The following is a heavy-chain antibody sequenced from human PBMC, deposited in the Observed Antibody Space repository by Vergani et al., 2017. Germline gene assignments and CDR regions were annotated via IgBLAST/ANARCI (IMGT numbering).Heavy chain of an antibody. D-gene: IGHD3-10*01. CDR3: AKAGSVTSGSLQYNFYMDV. Sequence: QVQLAESGGGRVQPGRSLSLSCSASGFRFRSHAIPCFRPSPGPGLDLLAVISNDGSKKYYADSVKGRFTISRDHSKNTLDLQMNSLRTQDTAVYYCAKAGSVTSGSLQYNFYMDVWGKGTTVTVS. J-gene: IGHJ6*03. CDR1: GFRFRSHA. V-gene: IGHV3-30*18. CDR2: ISNDGSKK.